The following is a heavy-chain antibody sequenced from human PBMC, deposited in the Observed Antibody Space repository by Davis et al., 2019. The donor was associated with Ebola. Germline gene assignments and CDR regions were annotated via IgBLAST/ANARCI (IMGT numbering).Heavy chain of an antibody. J-gene: IGHJ6*02. CDR3: AKSANSKYSSSADYYHGMDV. CDR2: ISSSSSYI. V-gene: IGHV3-21*04. CDR1: GFTFSSYS. D-gene: IGHD6-6*01. Sequence: GGSLRLSCAASGFTFSSYSMNWVRQAPGKGLEWVSSISSSSSYIYYADSVKGRFTISRDNAKNPLYLQMNSLRDEDTAMYYCAKSANSKYSSSADYYHGMDVWGQGTAVTVAS.